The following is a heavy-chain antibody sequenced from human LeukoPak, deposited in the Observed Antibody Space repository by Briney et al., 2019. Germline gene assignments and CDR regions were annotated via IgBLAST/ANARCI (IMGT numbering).Heavy chain of an antibody. CDR3: AKSTTVTQRGYFDY. CDR1: GFTFNNYA. J-gene: IGHJ4*02. Sequence: GGSLRLSCAASGFTFNNYAMIWVRQAPGKGLEWISAITGSGDDTYHADSVKGRFTISRDNSKNTLYLQMNSLRAEDTAVYYCAKSTTVTQRGYFDYWGQGTLVTVSS. D-gene: IGHD4-17*01. V-gene: IGHV3-23*01. CDR2: ITGSGDDT.